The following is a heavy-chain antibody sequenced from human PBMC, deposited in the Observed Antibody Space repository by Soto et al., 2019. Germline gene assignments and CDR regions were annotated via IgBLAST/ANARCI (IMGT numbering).Heavy chain of an antibody. Sequence: VQLQQWGAGLVKPSETLSLTCAVSGGSLSGYYWSWVRQSPGKGLEWIGDIKHTGDTNSSPSLKTRVIMSVDIVKTQFSLNLTSVTAADTGVYVYPRDVVYYSAARRNLYFDSCGPGTLVTVSS. CDR2: IKHTGDT. CDR1: GGSLSGYY. D-gene: IGHD2-15*01. CDR3: PRDVVYYSAARRNLYFDS. V-gene: IGHV4-34*01. J-gene: IGHJ4*02.